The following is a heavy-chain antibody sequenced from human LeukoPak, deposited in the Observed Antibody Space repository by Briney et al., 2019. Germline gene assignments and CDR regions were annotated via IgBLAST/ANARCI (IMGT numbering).Heavy chain of an antibody. CDR1: GGSIRSYY. CDR2: IYYSGST. CDR3: ARGWSSGWYGDFDY. D-gene: IGHD6-19*01. V-gene: IGHV4-59*01. Sequence: SETLSLTCTVSGGSIRSYYWSWIRQPPGKGLEWIGYIYYSGSTNYNPSLKSRVTISVDTSKNQFSLKLSSVTAADTAVYYCARGWSSGWYGDFDYWGQGTLVTVSS. J-gene: IGHJ4*02.